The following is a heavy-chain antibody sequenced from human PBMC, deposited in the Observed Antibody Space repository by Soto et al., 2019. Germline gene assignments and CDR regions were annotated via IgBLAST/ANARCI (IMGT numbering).Heavy chain of an antibody. CDR2: IRSASGDI. V-gene: IGHV3-43*01. CDR1: GFNFNRFT. CDR3: AKERDCGGVCFYFDF. J-gene: IGHJ4*02. D-gene: IGHD2-21*02. Sequence: EVQLVESGGLVVPPGGSLRLSCAASGFNFNRFTMHWLRQTPERGLEWVSYIRSASGDIKYADSVRGRFTISRDHSENSVYLPLNSLRTEDTALYYCAKERDCGGVCFYFDFWGQGTLVPGSS.